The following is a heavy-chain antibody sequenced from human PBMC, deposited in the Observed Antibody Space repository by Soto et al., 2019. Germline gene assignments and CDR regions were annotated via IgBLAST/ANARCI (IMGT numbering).Heavy chain of an antibody. CDR3: ARDGGYCSSTSCYARYYYYYYGMDV. V-gene: IGHV3-33*01. CDR2: IWYDGSNK. J-gene: IGHJ6*02. Sequence: SLRLSCAASGFTFSSYGMHWVRQAPGKGLEWVAVIWYDGSNKYYADSVKGRFTISRDNSKNTLYLQMNSLRAEDTAVYYCARDGGYCSSTSCYARYYYYYYGMDVWGQGTTVTVS. CDR1: GFTFSSYG. D-gene: IGHD2-2*01.